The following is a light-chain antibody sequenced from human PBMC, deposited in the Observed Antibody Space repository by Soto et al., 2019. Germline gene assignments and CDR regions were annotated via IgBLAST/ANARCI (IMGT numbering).Light chain of an antibody. CDR1: RSVLYKSNNKNH. CDR2: WAS. J-gene: IGKJ4*01. V-gene: IGKV4-1*01. CDR3: QQYFDVPFT. Sequence: DIVMTQSPDSLAVSLGERATMNCKCSRSVLYKSNNKNHLAWYQQKPGQPPQFIIYWASTRESGVPERFSGSGSGTDFTLTISSLEAEDVAFYWCQQYFDVPFTFGGGTKVEI.